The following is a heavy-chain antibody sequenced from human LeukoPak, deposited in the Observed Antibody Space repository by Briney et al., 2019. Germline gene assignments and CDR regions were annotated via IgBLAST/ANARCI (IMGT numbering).Heavy chain of an antibody. CDR2: IYYSGRT. CDR3: ARVEDGSSSLYYYYMDV. Sequence: SETLSLTCTVSGGSISSHYWSWIRQPPGKGLEGIGYIYYSGRTNYNPSLKSRVTISVDTSKNQFSLQLRSVTAADTAVYYCARVEDGSSSLYYYYMDVWGKRTTVTVSS. CDR1: GGSISSHY. J-gene: IGHJ6*03. V-gene: IGHV4-59*11. D-gene: IGHD6-6*01.